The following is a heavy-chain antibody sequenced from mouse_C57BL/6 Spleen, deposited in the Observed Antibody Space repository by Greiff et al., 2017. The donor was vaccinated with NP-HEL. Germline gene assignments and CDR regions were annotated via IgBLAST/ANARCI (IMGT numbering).Heavy chain of an antibody. D-gene: IGHD6-5*01. J-gene: IGHJ2*01. CDR1: GYAFSSSW. Sequence: QVQLKQSGPELVKPGASVKISCKASGYAFSSSWMNWVKQRPGKGLEWIGRIYPGDGDTNYNGKFKGKATLTADKSSSTAYMQLSSLTSEDSAVYFCARCLSYYFDYWGQGTTLTVSS. CDR3: ARCLSYYFDY. V-gene: IGHV1-82*01. CDR2: IYPGDGDT.